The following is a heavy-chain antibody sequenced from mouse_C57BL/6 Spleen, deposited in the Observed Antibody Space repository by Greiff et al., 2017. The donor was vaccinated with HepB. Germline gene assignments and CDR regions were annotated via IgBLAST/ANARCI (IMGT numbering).Heavy chain of an antibody. J-gene: IGHJ3*01. D-gene: IGHD2-4*01. Sequence: QVQLKQPGAELVKPGASVKLSCKASGYTFTSYWMHWVKQRPGQGLEWIGMIHPNSGSTNYNEKFKSKATLTVDKSSSTAYMQLSSLTSEDSAVYYCARLGDYDEGFAYWGQGTLVTVSA. CDR3: ARLGDYDEGFAY. CDR1: GYTFTSYW. V-gene: IGHV1-64*01. CDR2: IHPNSGST.